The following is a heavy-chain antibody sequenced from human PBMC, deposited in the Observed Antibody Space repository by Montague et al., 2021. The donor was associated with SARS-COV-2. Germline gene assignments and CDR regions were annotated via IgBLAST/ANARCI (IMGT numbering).Heavy chain of an antibody. CDR1: GFSLSTSGMR. V-gene: IGHV2-70*04. Sequence: PALVKPTQTLTLTCTLSGFSLSTSGMRASWIRQPPGKALEWLARIGWDDDKFYSTSLKTRLTISKDTSKNQVGLTMTNVDPVDTATYYCARSYYDILTNYYDAFDIWGQGTMVTVSS. J-gene: IGHJ3*02. D-gene: IGHD3-9*01. CDR3: ARSYYDILTNYYDAFDI. CDR2: IGWDDDK.